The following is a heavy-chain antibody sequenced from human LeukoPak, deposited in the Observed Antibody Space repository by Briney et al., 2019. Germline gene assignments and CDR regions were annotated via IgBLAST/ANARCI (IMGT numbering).Heavy chain of an antibody. V-gene: IGHV3-48*03. Sequence: GGSLRLSCAASGFTFSSYEMNWVRQAPGKGLEWVSYISSSGSTIYYADSVKGRFTISRDNAKNSLYLQMNSLRAEDTAVYYCARGHSEGYFDWFDPWGQGTLATVSS. CDR3: ARGHSEGYFDWFDP. D-gene: IGHD6-13*01. CDR2: ISSSGSTI. J-gene: IGHJ5*02. CDR1: GFTFSSYE.